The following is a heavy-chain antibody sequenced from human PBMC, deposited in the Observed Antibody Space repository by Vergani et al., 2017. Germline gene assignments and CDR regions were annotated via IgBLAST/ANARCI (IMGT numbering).Heavy chain of an antibody. V-gene: IGHV1-18*01. CDR1: GYTFTSYG. Sequence: QVQLVQSGAEVKKPGASVKVSCKASGYTFTSYGISWVRQAPGQGLEWMGWISAYNGNTNYAQKLQGRVTMTTDTSTSTAYMELRSLGADDAAVYYCAGEGGKWELGSWYFDLWGRGTLVTVSS. D-gene: IGHD1-26*01. J-gene: IGHJ2*01. CDR2: ISAYNGNT. CDR3: AGEGGKWELGSWYFDL.